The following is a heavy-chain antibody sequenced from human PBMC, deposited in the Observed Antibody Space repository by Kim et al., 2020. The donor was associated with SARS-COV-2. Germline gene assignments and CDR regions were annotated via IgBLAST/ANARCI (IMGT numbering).Heavy chain of an antibody. CDR3: ARDKSTGVRGFYFDP. CDR1: GYTFSSYS. CDR2: ITSSSGAI. J-gene: IGHJ5*02. V-gene: IGHV3-48*02. D-gene: IGHD3-10*01. Sequence: GGSLRLSCAASGYTFSSYSISWVGQAPGKGMEWISYITSSSGAIYYADSVRGRFTISRDNAKSSLFLQMDSLRDEDTAVYYCARDKSTGVRGFYFDPWGQGALVTVSS.